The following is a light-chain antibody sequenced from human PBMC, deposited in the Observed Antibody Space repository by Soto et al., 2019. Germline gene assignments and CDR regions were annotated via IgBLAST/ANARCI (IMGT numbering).Light chain of an antibody. Sequence: EIAMTQSPATLSVSPGERATFSCRASQSVSSNLAWYQQKPGQAPRLLIYGASTRATGIPARFSGSGSGTEFTLTISSLQSEDFAVYYCQQYNNWPQTFGQGTKVDI. CDR2: GAS. V-gene: IGKV3-15*01. J-gene: IGKJ1*01. CDR3: QQYNNWPQT. CDR1: QSVSSN.